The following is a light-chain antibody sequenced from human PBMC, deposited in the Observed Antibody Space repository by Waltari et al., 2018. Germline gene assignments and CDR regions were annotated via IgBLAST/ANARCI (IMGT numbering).Light chain of an antibody. CDR1: QSLLHSNGYNY. V-gene: IGKV2-28*01. Sequence: DIVVTQSPLSLPVTPGEQASISCRSSQSLLHSNGYNYLDWYLQTPGQSPQLLIYFGSNLASGVPDRFSGSGSGTDFTLKISRVEAEDVGVYYCMQSLRALWTFGQGTKVEIK. CDR3: MQSLRALWT. CDR2: FGS. J-gene: IGKJ1*01.